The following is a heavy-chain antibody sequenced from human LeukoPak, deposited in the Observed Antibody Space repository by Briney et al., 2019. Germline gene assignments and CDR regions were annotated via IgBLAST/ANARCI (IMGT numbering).Heavy chain of an antibody. CDR2: LLYSGTT. J-gene: IGHJ4*02. CDR1: GGSISNSSYY. Sequence: PSETLSPTCTVSGGSISNSSYYWGWIRQPPGKGLEWIGSLLYSGTTYYNPSLRSRVTMSVDTSKNQFSLNLSSLTAADTAMYYCARGVFEPYYFDYWGQGSLVTVSS. V-gene: IGHV4-39*07. D-gene: IGHD3-10*01. CDR3: ARGVFEPYYFDY.